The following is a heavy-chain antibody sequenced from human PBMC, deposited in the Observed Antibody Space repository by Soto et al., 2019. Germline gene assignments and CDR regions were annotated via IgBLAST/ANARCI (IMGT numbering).Heavy chain of an antibody. J-gene: IGHJ4*01. CDR1: GGSISSNNW. Sequence: SETLSLTCAVSGGSISSNNWWSWVRQTPGKGLEGIGEVYHSGSTSYNPSLKSRVTMLIDKSKNQFSLKLSSVTAADTAVYYCASYFVSGTDITEFYALALLVAVSLWASETLSLTCTVSGGSISSSSYYWG. V-gene: IGHV4-4*02. CDR3: ASYFVSGTDITEFYALALLVAVSLWASETLSLTCTVSGGSISSSSYY. CDR2: VYHSGST. D-gene: IGHD1-7*01.